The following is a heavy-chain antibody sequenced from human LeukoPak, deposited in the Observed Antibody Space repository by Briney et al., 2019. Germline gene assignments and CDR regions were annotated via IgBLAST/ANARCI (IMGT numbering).Heavy chain of an antibody. Sequence: SETLSLTCAVYGGSFSGYYWSWIRQPPGKGLEWIGEINHSGSTNYNPSLKSRVTLSVDTSKNRFSLKLSSVTAADTAVYYCASRGDFWSGYYTYWGQGTLVTVSS. V-gene: IGHV4-34*01. J-gene: IGHJ4*02. CDR2: INHSGST. CDR3: ASRGDFWSGYYTY. CDR1: GGSFSGYY. D-gene: IGHD3-3*01.